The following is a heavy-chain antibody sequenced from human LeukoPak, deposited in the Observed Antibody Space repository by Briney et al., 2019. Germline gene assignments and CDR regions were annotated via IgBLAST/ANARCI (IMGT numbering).Heavy chain of an antibody. J-gene: IGHJ4*02. D-gene: IGHD4-4*01. Sequence: KPSQTLSLTCAVSGGSISSGGYSWSWIRQPPGKGLEWIGYIYHSGSTYYNPSLKSRVTISVDRSKNQFSLKLSSVTAADTAVYYCARLTDYSNYPYFDYWGQGTLVTVSS. CDR3: ARLTDYSNYPYFDY. CDR1: GGSISSGGYS. CDR2: IYHSGST. V-gene: IGHV4-30-2*01.